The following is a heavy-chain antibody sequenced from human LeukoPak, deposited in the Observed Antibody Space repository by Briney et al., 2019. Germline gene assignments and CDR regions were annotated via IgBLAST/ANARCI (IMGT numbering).Heavy chain of an antibody. CDR2: INHSGST. CDR3: ARDFSGSGSYKNDY. D-gene: IGHD3-10*01. Sequence: SETLSLTCAVYGGSFSGYYWSWIRQPPGKGLEWIGEINHSGSTNYNPSLKSRVTISVDTSKNQFSLKLSSVTAADTAVYYCARDFSGSGSYKNDYWGQGTLVTVSS. CDR1: GGSFSGYY. V-gene: IGHV4-34*01. J-gene: IGHJ4*02.